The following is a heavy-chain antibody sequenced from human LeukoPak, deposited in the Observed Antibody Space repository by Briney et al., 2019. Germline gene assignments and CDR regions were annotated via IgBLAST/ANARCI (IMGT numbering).Heavy chain of an antibody. V-gene: IGHV3-23*01. CDR1: GFTFSNAW. Sequence: GGSLRLSCAASGFTFSNAWMSWVRQAPGKGLEWVSSVSGGSAGSTYYADSVKGRFTISRDNAKNSLYLQMNSLGAEDTAVYYCASARRDSGSYNYYFDYWGQGTLVTVSS. D-gene: IGHD1-26*01. J-gene: IGHJ4*02. CDR3: ASARRDSGSYNYYFDY. CDR2: VSGGSAGST.